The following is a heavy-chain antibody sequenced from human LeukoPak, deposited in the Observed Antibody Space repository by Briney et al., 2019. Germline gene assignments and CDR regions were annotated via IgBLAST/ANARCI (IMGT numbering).Heavy chain of an antibody. CDR3: ARGNAIYSSGWQSPDY. CDR2: INTNTGNP. D-gene: IGHD6-19*01. V-gene: IGHV7-4-1*02. J-gene: IGHJ4*02. CDR1: GYTFTSYA. Sequence: ASVKVSCKASGYTFTSYAMNWMRQAPGQGLEWMGWINTNTGNPTYAQGFTGRFVFSLDTSVSTAYLRISSLKAEDTAVYYCARGNAIYSSGWQSPDYWGQGTLVTVSS.